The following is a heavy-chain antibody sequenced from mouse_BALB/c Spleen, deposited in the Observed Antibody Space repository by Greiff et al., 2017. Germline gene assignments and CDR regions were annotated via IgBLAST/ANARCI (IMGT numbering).Heavy chain of an antibody. V-gene: IGHV3-2*02. CDR3: AREGEDGNLSY. J-gene: IGHJ3*01. CDR1: GYSITSDYA. D-gene: IGHD2-1*01. CDR2: ISYSGST. Sequence: EVKLQESGPGLVKPSQSLSLTCTVTGYSITSDYAWNWIRQFPGNKLEWMGYISYSGSTSYNPSLKSRISITRDTSKNQFFLQLNSVTTENTATYYCAREGEDGNLSYWGQGTLVTVSA.